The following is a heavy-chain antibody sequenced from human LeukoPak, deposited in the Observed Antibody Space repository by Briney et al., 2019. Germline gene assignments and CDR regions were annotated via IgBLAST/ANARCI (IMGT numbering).Heavy chain of an antibody. CDR2: IWYDGSNK. J-gene: IGHJ5*02. CDR3: ARDITMVRGVIGSWFDP. D-gene: IGHD3-10*01. V-gene: IGHV3-33*01. CDR1: GFTFNNYG. Sequence: GGSLRLSCAASGFTFNNYGMRWVRQAPGKGLEWVAAIWYDGSNKYYADSVKGRFTISRDNSKNTLYLQMNSLRAEDTALYYCARDITMVRGVIGSWFDPWGQGTLVTVSS.